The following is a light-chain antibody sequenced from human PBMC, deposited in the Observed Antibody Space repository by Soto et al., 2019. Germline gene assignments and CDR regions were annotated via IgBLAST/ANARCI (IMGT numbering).Light chain of an antibody. CDR3: QQASNFPLT. V-gene: IGKV1-39*01. J-gene: IGKJ4*01. CDR2: AAS. CDR1: QNIANY. Sequence: DIQMTQSPSSLSASVGDRVTITCRASQNIANYLNWYQRRPGKAPKLLIYAASTLQSGVPSRFSGSGSGTVFTLTISSLQPEDFGTYYCQQASNFPLTFGGGTKVDIK.